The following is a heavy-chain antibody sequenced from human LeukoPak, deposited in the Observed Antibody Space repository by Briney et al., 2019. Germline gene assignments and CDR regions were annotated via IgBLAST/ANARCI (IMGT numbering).Heavy chain of an antibody. CDR1: GFTFSRYE. CDR3: ASRPEAARWVAVFDL. J-gene: IGHJ4*02. Sequence: GGSLRLSCAVSGFTFSRYEMSWVRQAPGKGLEWISYISPSGATIYYVDSVKGRFIISRDNAKDSLYLQMNSLRAEDTAVYYCASRPEAARWVAVFDLWGQGTLVTVSS. D-gene: IGHD6-19*01. CDR2: ISPSGATI. V-gene: IGHV3-48*03.